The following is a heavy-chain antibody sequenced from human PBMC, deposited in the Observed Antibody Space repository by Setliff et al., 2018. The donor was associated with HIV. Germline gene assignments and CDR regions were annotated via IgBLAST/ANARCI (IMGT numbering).Heavy chain of an antibody. Sequence: GASVKVSCKASGGTFSDYTVNWVRQAPGQGLEWMGRIIPIIGIENYAQKFQGRVTITADKSTSTAYMELYSLRSDDTPIYYWARSECSGVRCYLGHAFESWGQGRMVTVAS. CDR3: ARSECSGVRCYLGHAFES. CDR2: IIPIIGIE. J-gene: IGHJ3*02. V-gene: IGHV1-69*02. D-gene: IGHD2-15*01. CDR1: GGTFSDYT.